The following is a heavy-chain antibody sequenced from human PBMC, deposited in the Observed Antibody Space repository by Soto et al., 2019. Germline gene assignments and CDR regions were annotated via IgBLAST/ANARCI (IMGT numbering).Heavy chain of an antibody. D-gene: IGHD2-2*01. CDR1: GYTFTGYY. J-gene: IGHJ6*02. CDR3: ASANGSVVPAAMHYYGMDV. CDR2: INPNSGGT. Sequence: QVPLVQSGAEVKKPGASVKVSCKASGYTFTGYYMHWVRQAPGQGLEWMGWINPNSGGTNYAQKFQGWVTMTRDTSISTAYMELSRLRSDDTAVYYCASANGSVVPAAMHYYGMDVWGQGTTVTVSS. V-gene: IGHV1-2*04.